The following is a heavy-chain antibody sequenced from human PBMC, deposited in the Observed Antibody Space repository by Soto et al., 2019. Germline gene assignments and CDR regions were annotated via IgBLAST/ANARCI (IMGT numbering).Heavy chain of an antibody. CDR2: IKQDGSEK. CDR1: GFTFSSYW. D-gene: IGHD6-19*01. V-gene: IGHV3-7*01. J-gene: IGHJ3*02. Sequence: GGSLRLSCAASGFTFSSYWMSWVRQAPGKGLERVANIKQDGSEKYYVDSVKGRFTISRDNAKNSLYLQMNSLRAEDTAVYYCARDLADSSGWSYDAFDIWGQGTMVTVSS. CDR3: ARDLADSSGWSYDAFDI.